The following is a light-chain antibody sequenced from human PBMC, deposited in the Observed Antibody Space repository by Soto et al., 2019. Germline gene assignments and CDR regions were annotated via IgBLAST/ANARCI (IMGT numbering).Light chain of an antibody. Sequence: QSVLTQRPSVSATPGQKVTISCSGSSSNFGSNSVSWYQQLPGTAPKLLVYETNRRPSGIPDRFSGSKSGTSATLGITGLQTGDEADYYCAPWPRSLSVGVFGPGTTVTVL. V-gene: IGLV1-51*02. CDR1: SSNFGSNS. CDR2: ETN. J-gene: IGLJ1*01. CDR3: APWPRSLSVGV.